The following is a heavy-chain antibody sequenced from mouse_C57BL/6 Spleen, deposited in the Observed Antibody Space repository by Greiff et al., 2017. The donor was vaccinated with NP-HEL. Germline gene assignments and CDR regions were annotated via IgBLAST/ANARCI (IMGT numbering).Heavy chain of an antibody. Sequence: QVQLQQPGAELVMPGASVKLSCKASGYTFTSYWMHWVKQRPGQGLEWIGEIDPSDSYTNYNQKFKGKSTLTVDKSSSTAYMQLSSLTSEDSAVYYCARRYCDYDGAFDYWGQGTTLTVSS. CDR2: IDPSDSYT. V-gene: IGHV1-69*01. CDR1: GYTFTSYW. J-gene: IGHJ2*01. CDR3: ARRYCDYDGAFDY. D-gene: IGHD2-4*01.